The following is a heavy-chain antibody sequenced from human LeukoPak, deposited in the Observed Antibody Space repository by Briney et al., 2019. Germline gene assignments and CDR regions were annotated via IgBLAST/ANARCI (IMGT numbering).Heavy chain of an antibody. J-gene: IGHJ4*02. CDR2: ISTTGST. D-gene: IGHD1-7*01. CDR1: GIAISDYF. CDR3: ARSPSTIGWNWGYYFDF. Sequence: SETLSLTCSVSGIAISDYFWSWIRQPVGRDLEWIGRISTTGSTYFNPSLQSRVRMSVDSSKTHFSLRLSSVTAADTAVYYCARSPSTIGWNWGYYFDFWGQGHLVTVSS. V-gene: IGHV4-4*07.